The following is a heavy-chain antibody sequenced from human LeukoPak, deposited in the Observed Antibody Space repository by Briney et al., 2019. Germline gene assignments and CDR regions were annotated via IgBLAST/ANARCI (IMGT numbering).Heavy chain of an antibody. J-gene: IGHJ6*03. Sequence: GGSLRLSCAASGFTFSSFEMNWVRQAPGKGLAWVSHISSSGTTIYDADSVKGRFTISRDNAKNSLYLQMNSLRAEDTAVYYCAKGSGSYSRYYYYYMDVWGKGTTVTVSS. CDR2: ISSSGTTI. CDR1: GFTFSSFE. CDR3: AKGSGSYSRYYYYYMDV. D-gene: IGHD3-10*01. V-gene: IGHV3-48*03.